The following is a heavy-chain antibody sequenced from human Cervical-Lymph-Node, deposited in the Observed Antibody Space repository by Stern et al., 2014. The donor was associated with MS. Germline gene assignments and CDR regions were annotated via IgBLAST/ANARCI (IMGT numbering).Heavy chain of an antibody. J-gene: IGHJ5*02. Sequence: EVQLVESGGGLVQPGGSLRLSCAASGFTFSSSVLSWVRQTPGQGLEWVSSISVSGSSTYYADSVRGRFTISRDNSKNTLHLQMNSLRAEDTAVYYCATSGPWGQGTLVTVSS. CDR2: ISVSGSST. D-gene: IGHD3-10*01. V-gene: IGHV3-23*04. CDR1: GFTFSSSV. CDR3: ATSGP.